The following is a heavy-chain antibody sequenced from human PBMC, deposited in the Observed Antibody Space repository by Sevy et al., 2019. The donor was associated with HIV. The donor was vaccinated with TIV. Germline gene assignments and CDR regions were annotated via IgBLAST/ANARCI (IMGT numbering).Heavy chain of an antibody. D-gene: IGHD3-22*01. CDR1: GGTFNSYA. CDR2: IIPIFGTT. Sequence: ASVKVSCKASGGTFNSYAISWVRQAPGQGLEWMGGIIPIFGTTNYGHKFQGRVTITADESTSTANIELSSLRSEDTAVYYCASTDYYDSSGYYLYAFDMWGQGTMVTVSS. V-gene: IGHV1-69*13. CDR3: ASTDYYDSSGYYLYAFDM. J-gene: IGHJ3*02.